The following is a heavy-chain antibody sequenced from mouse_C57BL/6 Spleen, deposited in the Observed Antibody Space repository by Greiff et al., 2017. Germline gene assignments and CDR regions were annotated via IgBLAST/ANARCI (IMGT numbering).Heavy chain of an antibody. CDR1: GYTFTSYW. J-gene: IGHJ4*01. Sequence: QVQLQQPGAELVKPGASVKLSCKASGYTFTSYWMHWVKQRPGQGLEWIGMIHPNSGSTNYNEKFKSKATLTVDKSSSTAYMQLSSLTSEDSAVYYWAREYYGSSYPYAMDYWGQGTSVTVSS. V-gene: IGHV1-64*01. CDR3: AREYYGSSYPYAMDY. D-gene: IGHD1-1*01. CDR2: IHPNSGST.